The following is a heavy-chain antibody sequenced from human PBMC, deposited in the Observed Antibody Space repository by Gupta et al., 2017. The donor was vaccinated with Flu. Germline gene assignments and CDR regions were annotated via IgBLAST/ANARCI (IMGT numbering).Heavy chain of an antibody. J-gene: IGHJ4*02. D-gene: IGHD3-10*01. V-gene: IGHV1-69*01. CDR2: IIPIFGIP. Sequence: WVRQAPGQGLEWMGGIIPIFGIPHYAQKFQGRVTITADDSTSTAYMELNSLRSEDTAVYYCASSPNNFGSGSYLADYWGQGSLVTVSS. CDR3: ASSPNNFGSGSYLADY.